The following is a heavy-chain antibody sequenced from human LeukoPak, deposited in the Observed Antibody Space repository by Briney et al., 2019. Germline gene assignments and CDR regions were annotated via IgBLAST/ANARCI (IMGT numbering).Heavy chain of an antibody. V-gene: IGHV3-23*01. Sequence: GGPLRLSCAASGFTFSSYAMSWVRQAPGKGLEWVSAISGRGGSTYYADSVKGRFTISRDNSKNTLYLQMNSLRAEDTAVYYCAKDVVGATGGAFDIWGQGTMVTVSS. CDR3: AKDVVGATGGAFDI. CDR2: ISGRGGST. CDR1: GFTFSSYA. D-gene: IGHD1-26*01. J-gene: IGHJ3*02.